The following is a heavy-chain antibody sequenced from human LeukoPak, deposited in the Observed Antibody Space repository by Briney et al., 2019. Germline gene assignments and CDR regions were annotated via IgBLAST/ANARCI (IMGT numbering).Heavy chain of an antibody. D-gene: IGHD2-2*01. J-gene: IGHJ6*03. CDR3: ARDSKVPAAMSYYYYYYMDV. CDR1: GFTVSSNY. V-gene: IGHV3-66*01. CDR2: IYSGGST. Sequence: GGSLRLSCAASGFTVSSNYMSWVRQAPGKGLEWASVIYSGGSTYYADSVKGRFTISRDNSKNTLYLQMNSLRAEDTAVYYCARDSKVPAAMSYYYYYYMDVWGKGTTVTISS.